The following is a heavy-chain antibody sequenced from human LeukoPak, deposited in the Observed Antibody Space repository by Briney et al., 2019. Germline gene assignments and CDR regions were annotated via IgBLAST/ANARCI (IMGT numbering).Heavy chain of an antibody. J-gene: IGHJ5*02. CDR1: GGPISSYY. V-gene: IGHV4-4*07. Sequence: SETLSLTCTVSGGPISSYYWSWIRQPAGKGLEWIGRIYTSGSTNYNPSLKSRVTMSVDTSKNQFSLKLSSVTAADTAVYYCARAVSFVSNSNRWFDPWGQGTLVTVSS. CDR3: ARAVSFVSNSNRWFDP. D-gene: IGHD4-23*01. CDR2: IYTSGST.